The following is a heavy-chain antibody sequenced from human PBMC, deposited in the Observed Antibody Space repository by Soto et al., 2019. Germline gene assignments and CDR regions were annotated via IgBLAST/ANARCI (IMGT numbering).Heavy chain of an antibody. V-gene: IGHV3-48*01. CDR2: INRDYNT. Sequence: EEQLVESGGGLVQIGGSLRLSCAVSGFTFSNHVMNWVRQAPGRGLEWVSSINRDYNTYYADSVRGRFTISRDNAKDSLYLQMNSLRADDTAVYYCVNGDYYVGQGTLVTVSS. CDR3: VNGDYY. CDR1: GFTFSNHV. J-gene: IGHJ4*02. D-gene: IGHD4-17*01.